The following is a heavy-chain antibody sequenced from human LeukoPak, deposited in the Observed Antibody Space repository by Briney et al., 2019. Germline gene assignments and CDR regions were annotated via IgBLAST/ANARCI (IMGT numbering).Heavy chain of an antibody. CDR3: ARQGVYIGDGYNLVFEM. Sequence: SETLSLTCSVSGRPISGNYWRWLRQSPGKTLEWSGYIYYIGTTKYNPSLKCRLTITIDTYKTQLSLKLSSVPAAHAPVYLCARQGVYIGDGYNLVFEMWGQGTVVTVSP. J-gene: IGHJ3*02. CDR2: IYYIGTT. V-gene: IGHV4-59*01. D-gene: IGHD5-24*01. CDR1: GRPISGNY.